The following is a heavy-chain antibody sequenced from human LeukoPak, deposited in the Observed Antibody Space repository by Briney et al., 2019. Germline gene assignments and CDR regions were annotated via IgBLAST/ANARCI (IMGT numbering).Heavy chain of an antibody. V-gene: IGHV4-30-2*01. CDR2: FYHSGST. CDR3: ARGSSSSWGRYYYYMDV. D-gene: IGHD6-6*01. J-gene: IGHJ6*03. Sequence: SETLSLTCTVSGGSISSGGYYWSWIRQPPGKGLEWIGYFYHSGSTYYNPSLKSRVTISVDRSKNQFSLKLSSVTAADTAVYYCARGSSSSWGRYYYYMDVWGKGTTVTVSS. CDR1: GGSISSGGYY.